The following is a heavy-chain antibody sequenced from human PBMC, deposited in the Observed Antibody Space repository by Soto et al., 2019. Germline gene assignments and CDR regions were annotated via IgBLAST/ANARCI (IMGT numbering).Heavy chain of an antibody. V-gene: IGHV4-59*08. CDR3: ARGEAVAQPGFDY. D-gene: IGHD6-19*01. Sequence: SETLSLTCTVSGGSISSYYWSWIRQPPGKGLEWIGYIYYSGSTNYNPSLKSRVTISVDTSKNQFSLKLSSVTAADTAVYYCARGEAVAQPGFDYWGQGTLVTVSS. CDR2: IYYSGST. CDR1: GGSISSYY. J-gene: IGHJ4*02.